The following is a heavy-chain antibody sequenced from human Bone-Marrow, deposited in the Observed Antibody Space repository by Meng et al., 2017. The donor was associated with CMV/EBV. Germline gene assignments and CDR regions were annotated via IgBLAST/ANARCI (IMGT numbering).Heavy chain of an antibody. CDR1: NGSISSSDYF. CDR2: SYYGGST. J-gene: IGHJ4*02. V-gene: IGHV4-39*01. Sequence: SNGSISSSDYFWGCIRQPPGKGLEWIGSSYYGGSTYDPSLTSRATISVDTSKNQFSLNLSSVTAADTAVYFCARHTRIVAANTHYYFDYWGQGTLVTVSS. CDR3: ARHTRIVAANTHYYFDY. D-gene: IGHD6-13*01.